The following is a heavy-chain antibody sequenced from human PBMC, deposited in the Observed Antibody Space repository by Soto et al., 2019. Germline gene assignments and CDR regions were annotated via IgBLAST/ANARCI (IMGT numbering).Heavy chain of an antibody. CDR1: GYTFTSYA. CDR3: VHSSGYYSFDY. CDR2: INAGNGNT. V-gene: IGHV1-3*01. J-gene: IGHJ4*02. D-gene: IGHD3-22*01. Sequence: ASVKVSCKASGYTFTSYAMHWVRQAPGQRLEWMGWINAGNGNTKYSQKLQGRVTITRDTSASTAYMELSSLRSEDTAVYYCVHSSGYYSFDYWGQGTLVTVSS.